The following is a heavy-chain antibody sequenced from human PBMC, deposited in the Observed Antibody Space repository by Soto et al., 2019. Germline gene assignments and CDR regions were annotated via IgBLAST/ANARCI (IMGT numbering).Heavy chain of an antibody. CDR3: ARGNHYYGMDV. V-gene: IGHV4-34*01. Sequence: SETLSLTCAVYGGSFTDYYWTWIRQPPGKGLEWIGEISHSGATNYNPSLKSRVTISEDTSKNQVSLKVTSVTAADTAVFYCARGNHYYGMDVWGDGTTVNVSS. J-gene: IGHJ6*04. CDR2: ISHSGAT. CDR1: GGSFTDYY.